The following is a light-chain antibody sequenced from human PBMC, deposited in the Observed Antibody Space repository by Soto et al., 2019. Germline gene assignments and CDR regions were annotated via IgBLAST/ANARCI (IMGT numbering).Light chain of an antibody. CDR2: DAS. CDR3: KQYNSYSHT. V-gene: IGKV1-5*01. CDR1: QSISSL. Sequence: DIQMTQSPSTLSASVGDRVTITCRARQSISSLLAWYQQKPGKAPKLLIYDASSLDSGVPARFSGSGSGTAFTLTISSLQPDDFATYLCKQYNSYSHTFGIGTKVEIK. J-gene: IGKJ1*01.